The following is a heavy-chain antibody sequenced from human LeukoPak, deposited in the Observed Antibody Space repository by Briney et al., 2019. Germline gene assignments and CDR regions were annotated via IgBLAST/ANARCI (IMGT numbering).Heavy chain of an antibody. Sequence: ASVKVSCKTSGYTFTSFHINWVRQATGQGLEWMGWMNPYSGDRGYAQKFQGRVSITSDTSISTAYMELSSLRSDDTAVYFCARTTSFTASGYDYRGQGTLVTVSS. D-gene: IGHD6-25*01. CDR2: MNPYSGDR. J-gene: IGHJ4*02. CDR1: GYTFTSFH. CDR3: ARTTSFTASGYDY. V-gene: IGHV1-8*03.